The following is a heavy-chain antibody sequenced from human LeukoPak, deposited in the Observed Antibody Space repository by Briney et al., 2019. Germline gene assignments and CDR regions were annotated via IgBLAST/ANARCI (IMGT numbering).Heavy chain of an antibody. CDR3: VRDGCHDCSSTSCYTFDY. V-gene: IGHV4-61*02. Sequence: SQTLSLTCTVSGGSITSGRYYWSCIRQPAGKGLEWIGLIYTSGPTNYNPSLKSRATIPVNTSKHQSSLKLSSVTAAETAVYYCVRDGCHDCSSTSCYTFDYWGEGTLVTVSS. D-gene: IGHD2-2*02. CDR2: IYTSGPT. J-gene: IGHJ4*02. CDR1: GGSITSGRYY.